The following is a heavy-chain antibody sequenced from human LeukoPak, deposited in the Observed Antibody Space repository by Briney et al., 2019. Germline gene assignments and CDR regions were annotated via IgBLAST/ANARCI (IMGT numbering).Heavy chain of an antibody. CDR3: AKPGIAAAGTGWFDP. Sequence: GGSLRLSCAASGFTFSSYAMSWVRQAPGKGLEWVSSISGSGGSTYYADSVKGRFTISRDNSKNTLYLQMNSLRAEDTAVYYCAKPGIAAAGTGWFDPWGQGTLVTVSS. CDR1: GFTFSSYA. D-gene: IGHD6-13*01. V-gene: IGHV3-23*01. J-gene: IGHJ5*02. CDR2: ISGSGGST.